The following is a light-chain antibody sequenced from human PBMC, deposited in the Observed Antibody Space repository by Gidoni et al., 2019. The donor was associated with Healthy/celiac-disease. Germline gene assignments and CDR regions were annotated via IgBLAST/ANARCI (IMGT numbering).Light chain of an antibody. Sequence: DIVITQSPDSLAVSLGERATINCKSSQSVLYSSNNKNYLAWYQQKPGQPPKLLIYWASTRESGVPDRFSGRGSGTDFTLTISSLQAEDVAVYYCQKYYSTPKTFGQGTKVEIK. CDR2: WAS. J-gene: IGKJ1*01. CDR1: QSVLYSSNNKNY. CDR3: QKYYSTPKT. V-gene: IGKV4-1*01.